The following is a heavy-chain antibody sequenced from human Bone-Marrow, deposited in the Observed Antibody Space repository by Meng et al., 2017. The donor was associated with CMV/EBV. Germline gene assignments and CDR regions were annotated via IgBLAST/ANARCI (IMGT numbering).Heavy chain of an antibody. Sequence: GESLKISCAASGFTFSSYWMHWVRQAPGKGLVWVSRISSDGSSTSYADSVKGRFTISRDNAKNTLYLQMNSLRAEDTAVYYCARKPDSSSWLYDWFDPWGQGTLVTVSS. J-gene: IGHJ5*02. CDR3: ARKPDSSSWLYDWFDP. V-gene: IGHV3-74*01. CDR2: ISSDGSST. D-gene: IGHD6-6*01. CDR1: GFTFSSYW.